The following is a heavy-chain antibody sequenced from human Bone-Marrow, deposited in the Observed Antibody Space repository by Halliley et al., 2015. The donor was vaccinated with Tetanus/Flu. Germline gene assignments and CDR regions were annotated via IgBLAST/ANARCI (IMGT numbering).Heavy chain of an antibody. CDR1: GFTFNNYW. Sequence: SLRLSCAASGFTFNNYWMHWVRQAPGKGLVWVSRINGEGSTTTYAGSAKGRFTISRDNAKKTVYLQMNSVRAEDTAVYYCARVYDVLTGSFSLVSPYGMDVWGQGTTVIVSS. J-gene: IGHJ6*02. CDR3: ARVYDVLTGSFSLVSPYGMDV. V-gene: IGHV3-74*01. D-gene: IGHD3-9*01. CDR2: INGEGSTT.